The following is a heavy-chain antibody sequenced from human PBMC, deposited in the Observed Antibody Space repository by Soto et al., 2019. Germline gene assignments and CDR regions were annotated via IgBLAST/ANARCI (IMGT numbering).Heavy chain of an antibody. V-gene: IGHV4-34*01. J-gene: IGHJ5*02. Sequence: PSETLSLTCAVYGGSFSGYYWSWIRQPPGKGLEWIGEINHSGSTNYNPSLKSRVTISVGTSKNQFSLKLSSVTAADTTVYYCARGITIFGVVRKSWFDPWGQGTLVTVSS. CDR3: ARGITIFGVVRKSWFDP. D-gene: IGHD3-3*01. CDR1: GGSFSGYY. CDR2: INHSGST.